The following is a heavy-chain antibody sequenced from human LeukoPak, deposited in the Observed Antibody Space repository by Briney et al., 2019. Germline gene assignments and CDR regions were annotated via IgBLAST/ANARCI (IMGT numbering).Heavy chain of an antibody. Sequence: SVKVSCKASGGTFSSYAISWVRQAPGQGLEWMGRIIPILGIANYAQKFQGRVTVTADKSTSTAYMELSSLRSEDTAVYYCARKYCSSTSCSGDYWGQGTLVTVSS. J-gene: IGHJ4*02. D-gene: IGHD2-2*01. CDR1: GGTFSSYA. V-gene: IGHV1-69*04. CDR3: ARKYCSSTSCSGDY. CDR2: IIPILGIA.